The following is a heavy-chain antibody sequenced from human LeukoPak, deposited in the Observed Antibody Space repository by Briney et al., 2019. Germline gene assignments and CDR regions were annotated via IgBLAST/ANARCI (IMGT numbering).Heavy chain of an antibody. V-gene: IGHV1-69*13. CDR3: ARESRAVAGNANGMDV. Sequence: GASVKVSCKASGGTFSSYAISWVRQAPGQGLEWMGGIIPIFGTANYARKFQGRVTITADESTSTAYMELSSLRSEDTAVYYCARESRAVAGNANGMDVWGKGTTVTVSS. CDR1: GGTFSSYA. CDR2: IIPIFGTA. J-gene: IGHJ6*04. D-gene: IGHD6-19*01.